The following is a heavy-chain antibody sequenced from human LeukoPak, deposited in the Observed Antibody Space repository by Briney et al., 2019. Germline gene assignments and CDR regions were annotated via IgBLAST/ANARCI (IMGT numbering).Heavy chain of an antibody. D-gene: IGHD3-10*01. CDR3: ARGLLWFGELSPFGY. Sequence: SCAASGFTFTNYAMHWVRQAPGQRLEWMGWINAGNGNTKYSQKFQGRVTITRDTSASTAYMDLSSLRSEDTAVYYCARGLLWFGELSPFGYWGQGTLVTVSS. V-gene: IGHV1-3*01. CDR1: GFTFTNYA. CDR2: INAGNGNT. J-gene: IGHJ4*02.